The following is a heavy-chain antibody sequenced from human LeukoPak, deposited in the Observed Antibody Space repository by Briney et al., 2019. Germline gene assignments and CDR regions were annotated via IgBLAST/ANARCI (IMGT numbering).Heavy chain of an antibody. CDR2: IIPIFGTA. CDR1: GDTFSSYT. V-gene: IGHV1-69*06. Sequence: SVKVSCKASGDTFSSYTISWVRQAPGQGLEWMGGIIPIFGTANYAQKFQGRVTITADKSTSTAYMGLSSLRSEDTAVYYCAKGPRRGGYCSSTSCYGSEFDPWGQGTLVTVSS. D-gene: IGHD2-2*01. CDR3: AKGPRRGGYCSSTSCYGSEFDP. J-gene: IGHJ5*02.